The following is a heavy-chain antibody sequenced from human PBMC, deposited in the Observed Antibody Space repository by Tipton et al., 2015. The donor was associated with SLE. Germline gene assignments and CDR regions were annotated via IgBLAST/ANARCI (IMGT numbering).Heavy chain of an antibody. Sequence: GSLRLSCAASGFTFSTFAMTWVRQAPGKGLEWVSAISASGDKTYHADSVKGRFTISRDNSKNTLYLQMNSLRPEDTAFYYCAKDSPPVEYSSMYFFDYWGRGTLVTVSS. CDR3: AKDSPPVEYSSMYFFDY. CDR2: ISASGDKT. CDR1: GFTFSTFA. V-gene: IGHV3-23*01. J-gene: IGHJ4*02. D-gene: IGHD2-2*01.